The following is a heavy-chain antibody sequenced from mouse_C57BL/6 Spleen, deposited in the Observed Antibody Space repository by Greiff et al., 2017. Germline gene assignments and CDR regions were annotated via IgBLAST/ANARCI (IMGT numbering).Heavy chain of an antibody. CDR1: GYAFSGYW. CDR3: ARMGRGYAKDY. D-gene: IGHD4-1*01. Sequence: ESGAELVKPGASVKISCKASGYAFSGYWMNWVKQRPGKGLEWIGEIYPGDGGTNYNGKFKGKATLTADKSSSTAYMQLSSLTSEDSAVYVCARMGRGYAKDYWGQGTSVTVSS. J-gene: IGHJ4*01. CDR2: IYPGDGGT. V-gene: IGHV1-80*01.